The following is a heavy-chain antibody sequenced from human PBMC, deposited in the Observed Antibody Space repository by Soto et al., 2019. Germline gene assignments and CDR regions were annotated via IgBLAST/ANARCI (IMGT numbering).Heavy chain of an antibody. CDR1: GFTVSSNY. V-gene: IGHV3-66*01. Sequence: EVQLVESGGGLVQPGGSLRLSCAASGFTVSSNYMSWVRQAPGKGLEWVSVIDSGGSTYYADSVKGRFTISRDNPKNPLYLPMNSLRAEDTAVYYCARDRIPTGMDVWGQGTTVTVSS. CDR2: IDSGGST. CDR3: ARDRIPTGMDV. J-gene: IGHJ6*02.